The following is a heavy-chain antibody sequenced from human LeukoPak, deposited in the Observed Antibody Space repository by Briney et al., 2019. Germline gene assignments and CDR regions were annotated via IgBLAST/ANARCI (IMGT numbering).Heavy chain of an antibody. V-gene: IGHV4-61*08. CDR1: GGTISSSGYS. CDR2: IYYSGST. Sequence: PSETLSLTCTVSGGTISSSGYSWSWIRRHPGKGLEWIGYIYYSGSTYYNPSLKSRVTISVDTSKNQFSLKLSSVTAADTAVYYCATSRYGGYPYYFDYWGQGTLVTVSS. CDR3: ATSRYGGYPYYFDY. J-gene: IGHJ4*02. D-gene: IGHD5-12*01.